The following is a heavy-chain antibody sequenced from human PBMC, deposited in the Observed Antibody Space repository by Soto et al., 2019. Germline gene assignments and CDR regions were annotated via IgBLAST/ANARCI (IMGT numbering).Heavy chain of an antibody. V-gene: IGHV1-69*02. Sequence: QVQLVQSGAEVKKPGSSVKVSCKASGGTFSSYTISWVRQAPGQGLEWMGRIIPILGIANYAQKFQGRVTITADKSTSTAYVELSSKRSEDTAVYYCARVDADYGDYVSPSEFFNWFDPWGQGTLVTVSS. J-gene: IGHJ5*02. CDR2: IIPILGIA. D-gene: IGHD4-17*01. CDR3: ARVDADYGDYVSPSEFFNWFDP. CDR1: GGTFSSYT.